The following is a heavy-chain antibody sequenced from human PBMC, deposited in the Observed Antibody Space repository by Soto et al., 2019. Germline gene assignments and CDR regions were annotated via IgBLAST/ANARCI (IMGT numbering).Heavy chain of an antibody. CDR2: INLRGGTT. CDR1: GYNFNQYY. CDR3: ARGRLAVGSDWFDS. J-gene: IGHJ5*01. D-gene: IGHD1-26*01. Sequence: QVQLMQSGAEVRKPGASVRLSCETSGYNFNQYYIHWVRQAPGQGLEWMGIINLRGGTTEYAHKFRGRVTVTGDTSTSTAYMELRSLRSEDTAIYYCARGRLAVGSDWFDSWGPGTLVTVSS. V-gene: IGHV1-46*02.